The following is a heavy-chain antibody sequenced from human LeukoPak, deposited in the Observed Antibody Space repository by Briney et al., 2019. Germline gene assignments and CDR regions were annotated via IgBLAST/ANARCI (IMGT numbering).Heavy chain of an antibody. J-gene: IGHJ6*02. CDR2: ISGNGRNT. CDR1: GFTFSTYA. CDR3: AKHHDSGIYYGMDV. Sequence: GGSLRLSCAASGFTFSTYAIYWVRQAPGQGLEYVSGISGNGRNTYYGNSVKGRFTISRDNSKNTLYLQMGSPRAEDMGVYYCAKHHDSGIYYGMDVWGQGTTVTVSS. D-gene: IGHD3-10*01. V-gene: IGHV3-64*01.